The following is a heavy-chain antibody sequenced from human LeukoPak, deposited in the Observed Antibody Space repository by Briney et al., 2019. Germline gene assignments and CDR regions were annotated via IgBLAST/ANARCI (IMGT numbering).Heavy chain of an antibody. J-gene: IGHJ4*02. Sequence: GGSLRLSCAASGFTFSSYGMHWVRQAPGKGLEWVVFIRYDGSNKYYADSVKGRFAISRDNSKNTLYLQMNSLRAEDTAVYYCAKARGQWLVDFDYWGQGTLVTVSS. V-gene: IGHV3-30*02. D-gene: IGHD6-19*01. CDR1: GFTFSSYG. CDR3: AKARGQWLVDFDY. CDR2: IRYDGSNK.